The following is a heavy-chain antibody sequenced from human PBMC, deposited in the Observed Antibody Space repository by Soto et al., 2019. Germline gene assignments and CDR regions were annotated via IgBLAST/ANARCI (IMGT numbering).Heavy chain of an antibody. CDR2: IIPMYDSA. CDR3: ATWRTYSGSYCFDY. J-gene: IGHJ4*02. V-gene: IGHV1-69*06. Sequence: QVQLVQSGAELKKPGSSVNVSCAASGGTFKTYTINWVRQAPGQGLEWIGQIIPMYDSANYAQRFQGRVTISADKSTNIAYRELSGLRSEDTALYYCATWRTYSGSYCFDYWGQGPLFSVS. CDR1: GGTFKTYT. D-gene: IGHD1-26*01.